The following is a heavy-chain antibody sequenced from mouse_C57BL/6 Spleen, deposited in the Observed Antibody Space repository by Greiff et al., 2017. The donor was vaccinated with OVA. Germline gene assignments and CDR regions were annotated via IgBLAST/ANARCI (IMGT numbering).Heavy chain of an antibody. Sequence: QVQLQQPGAELVMPGASVKLSCKASGYTFTSYWMPWVKQRPGQGLEWIGEIDPSDSYTNYNQKFKGKSTLTVDKSSSTAYMQLSSLTSEDSAVYYCARRGDGYPAWFAYWGQGTLVTVSA. CDR3: ARRGDGYPAWFAY. V-gene: IGHV1-69*01. J-gene: IGHJ3*01. D-gene: IGHD2-3*01. CDR2: IDPSDSYT. CDR1: GYTFTSYW.